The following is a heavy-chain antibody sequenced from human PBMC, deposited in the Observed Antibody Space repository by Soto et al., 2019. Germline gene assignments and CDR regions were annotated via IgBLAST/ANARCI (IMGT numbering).Heavy chain of an antibody. Sequence: QVQLVESGGGVVQPGRSLRLSCAASGFTFSSYGMHWVRQAPGKGLEWVAVISYDGSNKYYADSVKGRFTISRDNSKNTLYLQMNSLRAEDTAVYYCGKGEDMDVWGQGTTVTVSS. D-gene: IGHD1-26*01. CDR3: GKGEDMDV. CDR2: ISYDGSNK. CDR1: GFTFSSYG. J-gene: IGHJ6*02. V-gene: IGHV3-30*18.